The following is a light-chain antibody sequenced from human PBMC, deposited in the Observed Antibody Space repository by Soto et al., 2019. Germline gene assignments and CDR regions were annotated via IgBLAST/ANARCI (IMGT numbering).Light chain of an antibody. CDR3: QKYGSSPMYT. CDR1: QSVSSSY. CDR2: GAS. J-gene: IGKJ2*01. Sequence: EIVLTQSPGTLSLSPGERATLSCRASQSVSSSYLAWYQQKPGQAPRLLIYGASSRATGIPDRSSGSGSGTDFTLTISRLEPEDFAVYYCQKYGSSPMYTFGQGTKLEIK. V-gene: IGKV3-20*01.